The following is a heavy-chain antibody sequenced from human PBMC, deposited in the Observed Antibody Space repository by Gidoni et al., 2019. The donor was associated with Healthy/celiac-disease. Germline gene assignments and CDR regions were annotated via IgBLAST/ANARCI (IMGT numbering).Heavy chain of an antibody. J-gene: IGHJ4*02. Sequence: EVQLVESGGGLVKPGGSLSLSCAAAGFTFSNAWMSWVRQAPGTGLEWVGRIKSKTDGGTTDYAAPVKGRFTISRDDSKNTLYLQMNSLKTEDTAVFYCTTDSSEWGFDYWGQGTLVTVSS. CDR3: TTDSSEWGFDY. V-gene: IGHV3-15*01. CDR2: IKSKTDGGTT. CDR1: GFTFSNAW. D-gene: IGHD1-26*01.